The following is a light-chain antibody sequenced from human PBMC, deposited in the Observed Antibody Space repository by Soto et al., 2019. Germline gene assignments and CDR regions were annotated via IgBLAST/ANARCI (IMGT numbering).Light chain of an antibody. CDR1: QSISNTF. J-gene: IGKJ1*01. Sequence: EIVLTQSPGTLSLSPGEGATLSCRASQSISNTFLAWYQQRPGQAPRILIYGASRRTTGIPDRFSGSGSGTDFTLTISRPEPEDFALYYCQQYYSSWTFGQGTKVEMK. V-gene: IGKV3-20*01. CDR3: QQYYSSWT. CDR2: GAS.